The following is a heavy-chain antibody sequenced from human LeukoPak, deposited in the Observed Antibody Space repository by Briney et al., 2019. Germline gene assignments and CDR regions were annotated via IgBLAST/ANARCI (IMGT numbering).Heavy chain of an antibody. CDR3: AASRSGVAVAGTELQH. CDR2: INPNSGGT. Sequence: ASVKVSCKASGYTFTGYYMHWVRQAPGQGLEWMGWINPNSGGTNYAQKFQGWVVMTRDTSISTAYIELSRLRSDDTAVYYCAASRSGVAVAGTELQHWGQGTLVTVSS. CDR1: GYTFTGYY. J-gene: IGHJ1*01. D-gene: IGHD6-19*01. V-gene: IGHV1-2*04.